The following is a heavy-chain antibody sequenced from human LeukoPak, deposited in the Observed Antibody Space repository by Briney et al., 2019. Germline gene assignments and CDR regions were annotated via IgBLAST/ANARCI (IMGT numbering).Heavy chain of an antibody. J-gene: IGHJ6*03. Sequence: GGSLRLSCAASGFTFSSYEMNWVRQAPGKGLKWVSYISTTGSSIYYADSVKGRFTISRDNVKNLLYLQMNSLRAEDTAVYYCARAHYYYYMDVWGKGTTVTVSS. CDR3: ARAHYYYYMDV. V-gene: IGHV3-48*03. CDR1: GFTFSSYE. CDR2: ISTTGSSI.